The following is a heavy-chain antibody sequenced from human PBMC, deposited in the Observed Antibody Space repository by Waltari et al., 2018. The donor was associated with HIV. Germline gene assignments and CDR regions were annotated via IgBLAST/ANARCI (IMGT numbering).Heavy chain of an antibody. J-gene: IGHJ6*02. CDR3: ARDFWGGYYYGMDV. D-gene: IGHD3-16*01. V-gene: IGHV3-21*01. CDR1: GFTFSRYL. Sequence: EVQLVESGGGLVKPGGSLRLSCAASGFTFSRYLMNWVRQAPGKGLEWVSSISSSSSYIYYADSVKGRFTISRDNAKNSLYLQMNSLRAEDTAVYYCARDFWGGYYYGMDVWGQGTTVTVSS. CDR2: ISSSSSYI.